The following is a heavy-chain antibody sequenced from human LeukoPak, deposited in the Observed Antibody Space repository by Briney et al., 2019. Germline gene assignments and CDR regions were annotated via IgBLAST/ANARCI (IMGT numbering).Heavy chain of an antibody. CDR3: ARVDYGGFDY. Sequence: GGSLRLSCAASGFSFSTYGMHWVRQAPGKGLEWVSGISESGGSTFYADSVKGRFTVSRDNAKNSLYLQMNSLRAEDTAVYYCARVDYGGFDYWGQGTLVTFSS. V-gene: IGHV3-23*01. CDR2: ISESGGST. D-gene: IGHD4-23*01. CDR1: GFSFSTYG. J-gene: IGHJ4*02.